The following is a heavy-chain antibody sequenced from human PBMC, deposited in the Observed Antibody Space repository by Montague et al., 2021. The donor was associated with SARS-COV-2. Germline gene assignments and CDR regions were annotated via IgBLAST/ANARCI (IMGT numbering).Heavy chain of an antibody. CDR1: GDSISSGYFY. CDR2: NHYSGIT. D-gene: IGHD2-2*01. V-gene: IGHV4-39*01. CDR3: ARHLALAGPAAVSDY. J-gene: IGHJ4*02. Sequence: SETLSLTCTVSGDSISSGYFYWGWIRQPPGKGLVWVGTNHYSGITYYNPYLQSRVTISVYTSRNQFSLKLSSVTAADTAIFYCARHLALAGPAAVSDYWGQGTLVTVSS.